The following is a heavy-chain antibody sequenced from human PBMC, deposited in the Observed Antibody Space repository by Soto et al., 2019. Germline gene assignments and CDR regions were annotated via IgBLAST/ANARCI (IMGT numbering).Heavy chain of an antibody. J-gene: IGHJ4*02. Sequence: QVQVVQSRAEVKKPGASVRVSCKTSGYTFTDYDINWVRQAAGQGLEYMGWMSPDSGNTGYSQQFQGRVTMTSNTSTSTAYMELSSLTSEDTAVYYCELTTGYWGQGTMVTVSS. V-gene: IGHV1-8*02. CDR1: GYTFTDYD. CDR2: MSPDSGNT. CDR3: ELTTGY. D-gene: IGHD1-1*01.